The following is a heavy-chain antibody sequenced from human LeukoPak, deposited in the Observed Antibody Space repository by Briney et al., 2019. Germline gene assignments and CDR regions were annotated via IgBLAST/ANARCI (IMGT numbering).Heavy chain of an antibody. Sequence: PGGSLRLSCAASGFTFSSYAMRWVRQAPGKGLEWVAVISYDGSNKYYADSVKGRFTISRDNSKNTLYLQMNSLRAEVTALYYCARASGGSYYFYYMDVWGTGTTVTVSS. V-gene: IGHV3-30*07. J-gene: IGHJ6*03. CDR1: GFTFSSYA. D-gene: IGHD2-8*02. CDR2: ISYDGSNK. CDR3: ARASGGSYYFYYMDV.